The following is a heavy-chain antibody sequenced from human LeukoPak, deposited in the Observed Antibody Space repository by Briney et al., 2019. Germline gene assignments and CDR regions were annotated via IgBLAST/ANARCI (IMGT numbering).Heavy chain of an antibody. CDR2: IYHSGST. Sequence: PSETLSLTCAVSGGSISSGGYSWTWIRQPPGKGLEWIGYIYHSGSTYYNPSLKSRATISLDRSKNQFSLKLNSVTAADTAVYYCARGRLGYCSSTSCYGGVGRGYGMDVWGQGTTVTVSS. CDR1: GGSISSGGYS. J-gene: IGHJ6*02. D-gene: IGHD2-2*01. CDR3: ARGRLGYCSSTSCYGGVGRGYGMDV. V-gene: IGHV4-30-2*01.